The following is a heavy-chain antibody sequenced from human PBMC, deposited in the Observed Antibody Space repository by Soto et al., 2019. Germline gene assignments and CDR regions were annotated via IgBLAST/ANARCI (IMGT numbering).Heavy chain of an antibody. CDR1: VFTFSNYG. CDR2: ISYDGSST. Sequence: PVGSLRLSCASSVFTFSNYGMHCVRQSPGKWLEWVAVISYDGSSTYCADSVKGRFTISRDNSKNTLYLHMNSLRAEDTAVYYCAKDHSVGSSGYSTLFEYWGQGTLVTVSS. J-gene: IGHJ4*02. CDR3: AKDHSVGSSGYSTLFEY. D-gene: IGHD3-22*01. V-gene: IGHV3-30*18.